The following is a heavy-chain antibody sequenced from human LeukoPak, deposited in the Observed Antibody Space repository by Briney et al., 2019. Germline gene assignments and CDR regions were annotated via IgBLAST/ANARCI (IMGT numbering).Heavy chain of an antibody. J-gene: IGHJ3*02. Sequence: EASVKLSCTASGYTFTGYYMHWVRQAPGQGLEWMGWIHTKSGTKNYEQSFEGRVIMTSDTSISTAYMEVRRLTSDDTAVYYCARGTILEPFDIWGQGTMVTVSS. CDR2: IHTKSGTK. V-gene: IGHV1-2*02. CDR3: ARGTILEPFDI. D-gene: IGHD3-3*01. CDR1: GYTFTGYY.